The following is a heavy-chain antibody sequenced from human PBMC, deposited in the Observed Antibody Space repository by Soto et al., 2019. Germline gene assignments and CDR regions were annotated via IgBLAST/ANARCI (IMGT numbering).Heavy chain of an antibody. CDR2: INPNSGGT. Sequence: ASVKVSCKASGYTFTGYYMHWVRQAPGQGLEWMGWINPNSGGTNYAQKFQGWVTMTRDTSISTAYMELSRLRSDDTAVYYCARCGHAPNMVTGYYYYGMDVWGQGTTVTVSS. CDR1: GYTFTGYY. J-gene: IGHJ6*02. D-gene: IGHD5-18*01. V-gene: IGHV1-2*04. CDR3: ARCGHAPNMVTGYYYYGMDV.